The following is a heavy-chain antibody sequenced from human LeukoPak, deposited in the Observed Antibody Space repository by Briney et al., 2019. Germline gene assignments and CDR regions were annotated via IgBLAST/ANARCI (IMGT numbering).Heavy chain of an antibody. D-gene: IGHD4-23*01. CDR2: IKQDGSEK. V-gene: IGHV3-7*01. CDR3: ARETTVGYFDY. Sequence: GGSLRLSCAASGSTFSSYWMSWVRQAPGKGLEWVANIKQDGSEKYYVDSVKGRFTISRDNAKNSLYLQMNSLRAEDTAVYYCARETTVGYFDYWGQGTLVTVSS. J-gene: IGHJ4*02. CDR1: GSTFSSYW.